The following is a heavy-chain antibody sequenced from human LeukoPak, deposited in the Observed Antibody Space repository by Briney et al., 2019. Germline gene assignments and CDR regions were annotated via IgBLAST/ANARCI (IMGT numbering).Heavy chain of an antibody. CDR3: ARDGVAGGFDY. J-gene: IGHJ4*02. V-gene: IGHV4-59*01. CDR1: GGSISSYY. CDR2: IHYSGST. Sequence: SETLSLTCTVSGGSISSYYWSWIRQAPGKGLEWIGYIHYSGSTNHNSSLKSRVTISVDTSKNQYSLKLSSVTAADTAVYYCARDGVAGGFDYWGQGTLVTVSS. D-gene: IGHD6-19*01.